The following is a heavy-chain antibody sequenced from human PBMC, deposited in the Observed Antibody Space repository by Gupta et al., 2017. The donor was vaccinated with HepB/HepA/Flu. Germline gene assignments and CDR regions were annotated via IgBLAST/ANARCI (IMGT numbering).Heavy chain of an antibody. V-gene: IGHV3-48*03. Sequence: EVQVVESGGGLVQPGGSLRLSCAASGFTFSTYEMNWVRQAPGKGLEWVSYISSSGSTIYYADSVKGRFTISRDNAKNSLYLQMNSLRAEDTAVYYCARAAAGRMYYFDYWGQGTLVTVSS. CDR1: GFTFSTYE. CDR3: ARAAAGRMYYFDY. CDR2: ISSSGSTI. D-gene: IGHD6-13*01. J-gene: IGHJ4*02.